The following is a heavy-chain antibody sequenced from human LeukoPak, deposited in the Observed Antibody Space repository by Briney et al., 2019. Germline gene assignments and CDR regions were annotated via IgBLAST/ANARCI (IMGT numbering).Heavy chain of an antibody. CDR3: ARVGVPGSGSYWDGAFDI. CDR2: ISSSSSYI. CDR1: GFTFSSYS. Sequence: PGGSLRLSCAASGFTFSSYSMNWVRQAPGKGLEWVSSISSSSSYIYYADSVKGRFTISRDNAKNSLYLQMNSLRAEDTAVYYCARVGVPGSGSYWDGAFDIWGQGTMVTVSS. V-gene: IGHV3-21*01. J-gene: IGHJ3*02. D-gene: IGHD1-26*01.